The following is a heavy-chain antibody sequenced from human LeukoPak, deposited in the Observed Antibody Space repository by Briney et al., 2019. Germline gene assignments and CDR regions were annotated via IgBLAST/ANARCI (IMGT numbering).Heavy chain of an antibody. D-gene: IGHD3-22*01. J-gene: IGHJ3*02. CDR1: GGSISSYY. V-gene: IGHV4-59*01. CDR2: IYYSGST. Sequence: SETLSLTCTVSGGSISSYYWSWIRQPPGKGLEWIGYIYYSGSTNYNPSLKSRVTISVDTSKNQFSLKLSSVTAADTAVYYCAREAYYYDSSGYYWVHYAFDIWGQGTMVTVSS. CDR3: AREAYYYDSSGYYWVHYAFDI.